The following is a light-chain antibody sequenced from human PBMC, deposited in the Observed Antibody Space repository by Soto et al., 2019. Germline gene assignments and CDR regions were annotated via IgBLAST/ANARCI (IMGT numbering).Light chain of an antibody. Sequence: QSVLTQPPSASETPGQRVFISCSGSSSNIGGTNYAYWYQQLPGAAPKLLMHSNNLRPSGVPERISGSKSGTSASLAISGLRSEDEAVYYCASWDDRLGAVIFGGGTKDTVL. CDR2: SNN. J-gene: IGLJ2*01. V-gene: IGLV1-47*02. CDR1: SSNIGGTNY. CDR3: ASWDDRLGAVI.